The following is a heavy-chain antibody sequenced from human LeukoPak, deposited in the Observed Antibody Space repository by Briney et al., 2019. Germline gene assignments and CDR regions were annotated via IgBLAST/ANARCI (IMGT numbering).Heavy chain of an antibody. V-gene: IGHV4-59*01. CDR1: GGSISSYY. CDR2: IYYSGST. Sequence: SETLSLTCTVSGGSISSYYWSWIRQTPGKGLEWIGYIYYSGSTNFNPSLKSRVTISVDTSKNQFSLKMSSVTAADTAVYFCARGGPPGYYYDYYMDVWGKGTTVTVSS. CDR3: ARGGPPGYYYDYYMDV. J-gene: IGHJ6*03.